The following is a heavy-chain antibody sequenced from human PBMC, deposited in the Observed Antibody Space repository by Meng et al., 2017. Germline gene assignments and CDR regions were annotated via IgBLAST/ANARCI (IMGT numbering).Heavy chain of an antibody. V-gene: IGHV4-4*02. CDR3: ARIGDWGSTRYFDY. Sequence: LQEWGLGCVTLSGTVSLTCVVSGGSIGSSNWWSGVRQPPGKGLEWIGEIYHSGSTNYNPSLKSRVTISVDKSKNQFSLKLSSVTAADTAVYYCARIGDWGSTRYFDYWGQGTLVTVSS. J-gene: IGHJ4*02. D-gene: IGHD7-27*01. CDR2: IYHSGST. CDR1: GGSIGSSNW.